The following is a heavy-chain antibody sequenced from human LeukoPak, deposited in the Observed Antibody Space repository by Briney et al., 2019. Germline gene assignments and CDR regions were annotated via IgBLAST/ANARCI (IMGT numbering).Heavy chain of an antibody. CDR3: AREEYYYDSSGSYPDDAFDI. D-gene: IGHD3-22*01. CDR2: ISYDGSNK. V-gene: IGHV3-30-3*01. J-gene: IGHJ3*02. Sequence: PGRSLRLSCAASGFTFSSYAMHWVRQAPGKGLEWVAVISYDGSNKYYADSVKGRFTISRDNSKNTLYLQMSSLRAEDTAVYYCAREEYYYDSSGSYPDDAFDIWGQGTMVTVSS. CDR1: GFTFSSYA.